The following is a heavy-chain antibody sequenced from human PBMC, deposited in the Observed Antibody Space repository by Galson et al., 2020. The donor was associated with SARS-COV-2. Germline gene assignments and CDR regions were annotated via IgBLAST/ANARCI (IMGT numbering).Heavy chain of an antibody. D-gene: IGHD1-1*01. V-gene: IGHV4-39*07. CDR3: ARGHHGSYSDY. CDR2: LYSSGTV. J-gene: IGHJ4*02. CDR1: GGSISSTTYF. Sequence: VSGGSISSTTYFWNWIRQSPGRGLEWIGSLYSSGTVNYNPSLKSRLTMSVDTSKNQFSLRLNSVTAADTAVYYCARGHHGSYSDYWGQGSLVTISS.